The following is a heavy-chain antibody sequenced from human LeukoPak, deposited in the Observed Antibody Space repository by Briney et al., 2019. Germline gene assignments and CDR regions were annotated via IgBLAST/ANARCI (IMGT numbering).Heavy chain of an antibody. D-gene: IGHD3/OR15-3a*01. Sequence: SGGSLRLSCAASGFTFSSYGMHWVRQAPGKGLEWVAVIWYDGSNKYYADSVKGRFTISRDNSKNTLYLQLTSLRVDDTAVYYCAKVAAWTCFESWGQGTLVTVSS. CDR1: GFTFSSYG. V-gene: IGHV3-33*06. CDR3: AKVAAWTCFES. J-gene: IGHJ4*02. CDR2: IWYDGSNK.